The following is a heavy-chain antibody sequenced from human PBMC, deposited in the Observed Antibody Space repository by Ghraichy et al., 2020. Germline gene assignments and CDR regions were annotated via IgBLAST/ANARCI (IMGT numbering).Heavy chain of an antibody. CDR2: INADGSRT. CDR1: GFNFIIYW. J-gene: IGHJ4*02. D-gene: IGHD1-26*01. Sequence: GESLRLSCAASGFNFIIYWMHWVRQAPGQGPVCVSRINADGSRTVYADSVKGRFTISRDNAENTVYLQMHSLRAEDTAVYYCATGLVVGANDYWGQGTLLTVSS. V-gene: IGHV3-74*01. CDR3: ATGLVVGANDY.